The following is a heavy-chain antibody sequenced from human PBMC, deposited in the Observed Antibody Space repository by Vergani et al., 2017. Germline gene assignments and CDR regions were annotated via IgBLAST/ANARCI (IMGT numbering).Heavy chain of an antibody. J-gene: IGHJ6*02. CDR2: IWYDGSNK. V-gene: IGHV3-33*06. CDR3: ANSYCSSLSCYAFYGMEV. Sequence: QVQLVESGGGVVQPGRSLRLSCAASGFTFSSYGMHWVRQAPGKGLEWVAVIWYDGSNKYYADSVKGRFTISRDNSKNMSSLEMHSLRPEDTAVYYCANSYCSSLSCYAFYGMEVWGQGTTVTVSS. CDR1: GFTFSSYG. D-gene: IGHD2-2*01.